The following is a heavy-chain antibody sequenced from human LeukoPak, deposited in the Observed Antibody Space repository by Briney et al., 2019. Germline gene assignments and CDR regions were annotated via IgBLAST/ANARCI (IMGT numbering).Heavy chain of an antibody. CDR3: ARERAGAVDY. CDR1: GYSITSDYY. J-gene: IGHJ4*02. V-gene: IGHV4-38-2*02. D-gene: IGHD1-26*01. Sequence: SETLSLTCAVSGYSITSDYYWGWIRQPPGKGLEWIGTIYQSGSTFYSPSLKSRLTISVDTSKNQFSLNLNSVTAADTAVYYCARERAGAVDYWGQGTLVTVSS. CDR2: IYQSGST.